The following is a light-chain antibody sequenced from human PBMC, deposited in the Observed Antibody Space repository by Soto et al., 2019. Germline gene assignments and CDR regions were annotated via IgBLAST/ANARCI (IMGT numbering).Light chain of an antibody. CDR3: QTWGTGIRV. CDR1: SGHSSYA. V-gene: IGLV4-69*01. CDR2: LNSDGSH. Sequence: QSVLTQSPSASASLGASVKLTCTLSSGHSSYAIAWHQQQPEKGPRYLMKLNSDGSHSKWDGIPDRFSGSSSGAERYLTISRLQSEDEADYYCQTWGTGIRVFGTGTKVTVL. J-gene: IGLJ1*01.